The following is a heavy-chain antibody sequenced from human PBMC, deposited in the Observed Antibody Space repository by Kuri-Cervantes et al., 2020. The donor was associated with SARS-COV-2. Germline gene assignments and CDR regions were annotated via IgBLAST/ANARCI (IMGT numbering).Heavy chain of an antibody. CDR3: ARDQVLLWFGEPSYYGMDV. CDR2: ISSSSSYI. J-gene: IGHJ6*02. D-gene: IGHD3-10*01. Sequence: GESLKISCAASGFIFSSYSMNWVRQAPGKGLEWVSSISSSSSYIYYADSVKGRFTISRDNAKNSLYLQMNSLRAEDTAVYYCARDQVLLWFGEPSYYGMDVWGQGTTVTVSS. CDR1: GFIFSSYS. V-gene: IGHV3-21*01.